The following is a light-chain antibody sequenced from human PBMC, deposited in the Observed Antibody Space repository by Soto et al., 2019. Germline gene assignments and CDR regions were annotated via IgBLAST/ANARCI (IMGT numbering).Light chain of an antibody. CDR3: QHYNSYSEA. Sequence: IQMTQPPSTLSPSVGDRATTLCRASQSISSWLAWYQQKPGKAPKLLIYRASSLESGVPSRFSGSGSGTDFTFTISSLQAEDIATYYCQHYNSYSEAFGQGTKVDIK. CDR1: QSISSW. V-gene: IGKV1-5*03. CDR2: RAS. J-gene: IGKJ1*01.